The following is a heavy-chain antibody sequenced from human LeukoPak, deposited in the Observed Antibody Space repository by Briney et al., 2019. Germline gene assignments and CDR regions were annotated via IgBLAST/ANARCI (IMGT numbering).Heavy chain of an antibody. J-gene: IGHJ4*02. Sequence: PGGSLRLSCAASGFTFSSYAMHWVRQAPGKGLEGVAVILYDGSNKYYADSVKGRFTISRDNSKNTLYLQMNSLRAEDTAVYYCARDSGDYCSSTSCYAGFDYWGQGTLVTVSS. D-gene: IGHD2-2*01. CDR1: GFTFSSYA. CDR2: ILYDGSNK. CDR3: ARDSGDYCSSTSCYAGFDY. V-gene: IGHV3-30*04.